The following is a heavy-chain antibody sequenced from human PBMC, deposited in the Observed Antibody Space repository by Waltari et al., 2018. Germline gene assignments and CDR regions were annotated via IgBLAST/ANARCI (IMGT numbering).Heavy chain of an antibody. J-gene: IGHJ4*02. Sequence: QVQLVQSGAEVKKPGSSVKVSCKASGGTFSSYAISWVRQAPGQGLEWMGGSVPIFGTANLAQKFQGRVTITADESTSTAYMELSSLRAEDTAVYYCASSSLWFGELPCFDYWGQGTLVTVSS. CDR3: ASSSLWFGELPCFDY. CDR2: SVPIFGTA. D-gene: IGHD3-10*01. V-gene: IGHV1-69*01. CDR1: GGTFSSYA.